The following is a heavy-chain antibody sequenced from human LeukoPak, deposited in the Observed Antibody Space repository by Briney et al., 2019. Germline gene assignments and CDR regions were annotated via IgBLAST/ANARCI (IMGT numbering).Heavy chain of an antibody. Sequence: GGSLRLSCEASGFTFNTYSMNWARQAPGKGLEWVSSIDSSGGYMFYADSVKGRFIISRDNAKDSLYLQMNSLRAEDTAVYYCARDLFSSYWGQGTLVTVSS. CDR2: IDSSGGYM. D-gene: IGHD2-21*01. CDR3: ARDLFSSY. V-gene: IGHV3-21*06. J-gene: IGHJ4*02. CDR1: GFTFNTYS.